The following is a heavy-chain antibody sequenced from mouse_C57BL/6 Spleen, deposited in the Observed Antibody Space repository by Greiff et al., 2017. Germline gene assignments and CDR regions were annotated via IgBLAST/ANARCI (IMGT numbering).Heavy chain of an antibody. CDR3: ARSPRYYYGSSYAMDY. Sequence: EVMLVESGGGLVQPGGSLSLSCAASGFTFTDYYMSWVRQPPGKALAWLGFIRNKANGYTTEYSASVKGRFIISRDNSPSILYLQMNALRAEDSATYYCARSPRYYYGSSYAMDYWGQGTSVTVSS. D-gene: IGHD1-1*01. J-gene: IGHJ4*01. CDR2: IRNKANGYTT. CDR1: GFTFTDYY. V-gene: IGHV7-3*01.